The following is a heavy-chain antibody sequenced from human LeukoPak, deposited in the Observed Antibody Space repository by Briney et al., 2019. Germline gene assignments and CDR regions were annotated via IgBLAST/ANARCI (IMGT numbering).Heavy chain of an antibody. J-gene: IGHJ3*02. D-gene: IGHD3-22*01. CDR3: AKSNGYGLIDI. CDR1: GDSISMHY. Sequence: SETLSLTCSVSGDSISMHYWSWIRQPPGKALEWIGNIFYSGSTYYSPSLKSRVTISLDTSRNQFSLKLNSVTAADTAVYYCAKSNGYGLIDIWGQGTMVTVSS. CDR2: IFYSGST. V-gene: IGHV4-59*11.